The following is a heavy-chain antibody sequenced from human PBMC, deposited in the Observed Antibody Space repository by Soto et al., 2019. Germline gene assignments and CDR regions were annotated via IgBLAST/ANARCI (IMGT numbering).Heavy chain of an antibody. J-gene: IGHJ4*02. CDR1: GFTFSGYA. D-gene: IGHD3-10*01. CDR3: GRGRGSYSCDY. Sequence: EVQLLESGGGLVQPGGSLRLSCEASGFTFSGYAMNWVRQAPGKGLEWVASISGSGTTTYYADSVKGRFTIARDNSKNTLYLQMHSLRAEDTAVYYCGRGRGSYSCDYWGQGTLITVSS. V-gene: IGHV3-23*01. CDR2: ISGSGTTT.